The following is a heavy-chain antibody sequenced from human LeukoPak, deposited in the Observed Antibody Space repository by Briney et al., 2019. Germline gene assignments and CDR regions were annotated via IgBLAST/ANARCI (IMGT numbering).Heavy chain of an antibody. V-gene: IGHV1-2*02. D-gene: IGHD5-12*01. CDR1: GYTFTGYY. Sequence: ASVMVSCKASGYTFTGYYIHWVRQAPGQGLEWMGWFNPNSGGTNYARKFQGRVTMTRDTSISTAYMELSRLRSDDTAVYYCARSDGYSGYDYEDYWGQGTLVTVSS. CDR3: ARSDGYSGYDYEDY. CDR2: FNPNSGGT. J-gene: IGHJ4*02.